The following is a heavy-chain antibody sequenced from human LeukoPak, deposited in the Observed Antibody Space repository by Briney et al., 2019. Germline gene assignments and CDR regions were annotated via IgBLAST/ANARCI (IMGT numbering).Heavy chain of an antibody. D-gene: IGHD3-22*01. CDR3: AREYYYDRSGYRDAFDI. J-gene: IGHJ3*02. CDR1: GYSLTSYW. CDR2: FYTGDSDT. V-gene: IGHV5-51*01. Sequence: GESLKISCKGSGYSLTSYWIGWVRQMPGKVVEWRGIFYTGDSDTRYSPPFQGQLTISADKSISTAHLQCSSLKASDTAMYYCAREYYYDRSGYRDAFDIWGQGTMVTVSS.